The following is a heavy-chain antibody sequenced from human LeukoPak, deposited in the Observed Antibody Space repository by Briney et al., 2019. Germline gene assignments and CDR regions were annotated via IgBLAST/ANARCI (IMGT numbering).Heavy chain of an antibody. V-gene: IGHV1-69*13. J-gene: IGHJ6*03. D-gene: IGHD2-2*01. CDR3: ARDGGDIVVVPAAHYYYYYMDV. CDR1: GGTFSSYA. Sequence: GASVKVSCKASGGTFSSYAISWVRQAPGQGLEWMGGIIPNFGTANYAQKFQGRVTITADESTSTAYMELSSLRSEDTAVYYCARDGGDIVVVPAAHYYYYYMDVWGKGTTVTVSS. CDR2: IIPNFGTA.